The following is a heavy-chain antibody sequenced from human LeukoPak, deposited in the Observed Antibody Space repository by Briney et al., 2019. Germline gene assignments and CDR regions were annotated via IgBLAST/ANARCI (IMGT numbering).Heavy chain of an antibody. D-gene: IGHD2-2*01. J-gene: IGHJ6*03. CDR2: INHSGST. CDR3: ARGPRSIVVVPAANRYYYYYMDV. V-gene: IGHV4-34*01. CDR1: GGSFSGYY. Sequence: PSETLSLTCAVYGGSFSGYYWSWIRQPPGKGLEWIGEINHSGSTNYNPSLKSRVTISVDTSENQFSLKLSSVTAADTAVYYCARGPRSIVVVPAANRYYYYYMDVWGKGTTVTVSS.